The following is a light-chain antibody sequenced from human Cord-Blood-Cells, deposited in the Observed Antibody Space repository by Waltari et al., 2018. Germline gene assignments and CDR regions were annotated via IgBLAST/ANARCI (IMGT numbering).Light chain of an antibody. CDR1: QSISSY. Sequence: DIQMTQSPSSLSAFVGARVTITCRASQSISSYLNWYQQKPGKAPNLLIYAASSLQSGVPSRFSGSGSGTDFTLTISSLQPEDFATYYCQQSYSTPLTFGGGTKVEIK. J-gene: IGKJ4*01. CDR3: QQSYSTPLT. V-gene: IGKV1-39*01. CDR2: AAS.